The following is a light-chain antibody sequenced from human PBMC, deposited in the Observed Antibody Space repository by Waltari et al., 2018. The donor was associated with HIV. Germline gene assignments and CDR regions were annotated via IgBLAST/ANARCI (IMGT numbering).Light chain of an antibody. CDR1: SSNIGAAYD. J-gene: IGLJ3*02. CDR3: QSYDSSLSVWV. Sequence: QSVLTQPPSVSGAPGQRVTISCTGSSSNIGAAYDVHWYQPLPGTAPKLLIYGNSKRPSGVPDRFPGSKSGTSASLAITGLQAEDEADYYCQSYDSSLSVWVFGGGTKLTVL. CDR2: GNS. V-gene: IGLV1-40*01.